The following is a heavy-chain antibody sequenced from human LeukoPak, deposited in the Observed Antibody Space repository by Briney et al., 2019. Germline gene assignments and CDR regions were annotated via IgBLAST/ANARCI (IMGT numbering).Heavy chain of an antibody. V-gene: IGHV3-23*01. Sequence: GGSLRLSCAASGFTFSSYAVSWVRQAPGKGLERVSGITASGDNTYYADSVKSRFNISRDNSKSTLYLQMNSLRSEDTAVYYCARGGTSTWPPRPFDYWGQGTLVTVSS. CDR3: ARGGTSTWPPRPFDY. D-gene: IGHD3-16*01. J-gene: IGHJ4*02. CDR1: GFTFSSYA. CDR2: ITASGDNT.